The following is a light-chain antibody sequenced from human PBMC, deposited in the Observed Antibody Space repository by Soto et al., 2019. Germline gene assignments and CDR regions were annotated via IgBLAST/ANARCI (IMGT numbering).Light chain of an antibody. CDR3: TSYVGNDIWV. Sequence: QSALTQPPSASGSPGQSVTISCTGTSSDVGAYKYVSWYQQYPGKAPKLMIYEVTKRPSGVPDRFSGSKSGNTASLTVSGLPAEDAADYYCTSYVGNDIWVFGGGTKLTVL. V-gene: IGLV2-8*01. J-gene: IGLJ3*02. CDR2: EVT. CDR1: SSDVGAYKY.